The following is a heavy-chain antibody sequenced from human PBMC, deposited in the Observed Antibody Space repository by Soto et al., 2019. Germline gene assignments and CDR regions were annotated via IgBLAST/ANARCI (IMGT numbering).Heavy chain of an antibody. J-gene: IGHJ6*02. V-gene: IGHV1-3*01. CDR1: GYTFTSYA. CDR2: INAGNGNT. D-gene: IGHD6-13*01. Sequence: ASVKVSCKASGYTFTSYAMHWVRQAPGQRLEWMGWINAGNGNTKYSQKFQGRVTITRDTSANTAYMELSSLRSEDTAVYYCARVSSSWYYYYGMDVWGQGTPVTVS. CDR3: ARVSSSWYYYYGMDV.